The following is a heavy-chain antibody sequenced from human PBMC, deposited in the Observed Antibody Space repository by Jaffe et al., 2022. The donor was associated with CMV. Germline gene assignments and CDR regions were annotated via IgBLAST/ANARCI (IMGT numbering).Heavy chain of an antibody. CDR2: INPSGGST. Sequence: QVQLVQSGAEVKKPGASVKVSCKASGYTFTSYYMHWVRQAPGQGLEWMGIINPSGGSTSYAQKFQGRVTMTRDTSTSTVYMELSSLRSEDTAVYYCARAPLYYDYVWGPTAFDYWGQGTLVTVSS. CDR3: ARAPLYYDYVWGPTAFDY. V-gene: IGHV1-46*01. CDR1: GYTFTSYY. D-gene: IGHD3-16*01. J-gene: IGHJ4*02.